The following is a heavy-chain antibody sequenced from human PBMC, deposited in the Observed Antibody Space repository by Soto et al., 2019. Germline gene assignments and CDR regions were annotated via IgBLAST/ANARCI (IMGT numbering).Heavy chain of an antibody. J-gene: IGHJ4*02. CDR3: ARDEGGDERLTGYYKAHHFDY. CDR1: GYPFTPFY. D-gene: IGHD3-9*01. V-gene: IGHV1-18*01. Sequence: ASVQVSCKASGYPFTPFYITWVRQAPGQGLEWMGAISPHNFNTNYAQKFRGRVTLTTEKSTNTAYMDLRSLTSDDTAVYYCARDEGGDERLTGYYKAHHFDYCGQGVPVTVSS. CDR2: ISPHNFNT.